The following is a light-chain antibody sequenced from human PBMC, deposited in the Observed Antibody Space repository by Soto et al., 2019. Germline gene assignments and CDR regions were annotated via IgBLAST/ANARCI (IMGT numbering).Light chain of an antibody. CDR3: QQRSNWPPLT. CDR1: QSVSSSY. V-gene: IGKV3D-20*02. J-gene: IGKJ4*01. Sequence: EIVLTQSPGTLSLSPGERATLSCRASQSVSSSYLAWYQQKPGQAPRLLTHGSSSRATGVPDRFSGRGSGTTFTLVISRLEPEDFAVYYCQQRSNWPPLTFGGGTKVDIK. CDR2: GSS.